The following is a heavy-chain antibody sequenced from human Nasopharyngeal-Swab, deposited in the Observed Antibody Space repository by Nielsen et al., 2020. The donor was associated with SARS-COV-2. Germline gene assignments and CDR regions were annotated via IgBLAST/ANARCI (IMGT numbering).Heavy chain of an antibody. CDR2: ISYDGSNK. Sequence: GESLKISCAASGFTFSSYDMHWARQARVKGLEWVAVISYDGSNKYYADSVKGRFTISRDNSKNTLYLQMNSLRAEDTAVYYCAKGEHDYGDYIYWFDPWGQGTLVTVSS. V-gene: IGHV3-30*18. CDR3: AKGEHDYGDYIYWFDP. CDR1: GFTFSSYD. J-gene: IGHJ5*02. D-gene: IGHD4-17*01.